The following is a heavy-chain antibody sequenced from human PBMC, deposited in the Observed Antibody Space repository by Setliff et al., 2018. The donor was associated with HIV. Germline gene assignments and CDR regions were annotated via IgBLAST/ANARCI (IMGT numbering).Heavy chain of an antibody. J-gene: IGHJ6*03. V-gene: IGHV3-21*01. D-gene: IGHD2-15*01. CDR2: ISSSSDYI. Sequence: GGSLRLSCAASGFTFSSYSMNWVRQAPGKGLEWVSSISSSSDYIYYADSVKGRFTISRDNARNSLVLQMNSLRAEDTAVYYCARDVTMPLSHDFGGYYYYMDVWGTGTTVTVSS. CDR3: ARDVTMPLSHDFGGYYYYMDV. CDR1: GFTFSSYS.